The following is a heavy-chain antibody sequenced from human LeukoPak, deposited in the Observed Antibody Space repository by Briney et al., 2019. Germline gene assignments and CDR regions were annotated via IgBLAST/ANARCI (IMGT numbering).Heavy chain of an antibody. V-gene: IGHV3-21*01. Sequence: PGGSLRLSCAASGFTFSSYSMNWVRQAPGKGLEWVSSISSSSSYIYYADSVKGRFTISRDNAKNSLYLQMNSLRAEDTAVYYCARGCRSGREYSFDYLGQGTLVTVSS. J-gene: IGHJ4*02. CDR3: ARGCRSGREYSFDY. CDR1: GFTFSSYS. CDR2: ISSSSSYI. D-gene: IGHD3-10*01.